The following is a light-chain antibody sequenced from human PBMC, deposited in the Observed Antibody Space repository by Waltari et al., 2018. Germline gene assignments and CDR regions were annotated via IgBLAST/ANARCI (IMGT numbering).Light chain of an antibody. CDR3: QQRKNWPPLT. CDR2: DTS. J-gene: IGKJ4*01. CDR1: QSVARY. V-gene: IGKV3-11*01. Sequence: ETVLTQSPATLSLSPGERATLSCRASQSVARYLAWSQQKPGQAPRLLIYDTSNRATGTPARFSGSGSGTDFTLTISSLEPEDFAVYYCQQRKNWPPLTFGGGTKVEIK.